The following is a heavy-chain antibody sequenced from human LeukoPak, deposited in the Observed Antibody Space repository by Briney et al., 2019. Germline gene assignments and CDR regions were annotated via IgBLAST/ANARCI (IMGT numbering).Heavy chain of an antibody. CDR3: ARDMGIAVAGVLWY. J-gene: IGHJ4*02. CDR2: ISAYNGNT. V-gene: IGHV1-18*04. Sequence: GASVKVSCKASGYTFTSYGISWVRQAPGQGLEWMGWISAYNGNTNYPQKLQGRVTMTTDTSTSTAYMELRSLRSDDTAVYYCARDMGIAVAGVLWYWGQGTLVTVSS. CDR1: GYTFTSYG. D-gene: IGHD6-19*01.